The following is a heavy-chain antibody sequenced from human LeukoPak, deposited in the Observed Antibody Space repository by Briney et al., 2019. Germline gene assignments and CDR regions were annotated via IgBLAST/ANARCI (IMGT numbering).Heavy chain of an antibody. CDR2: ISAYNGNT. Sequence: SVKVSCKASGYTFTSYGISWVRQAPGQGLEWMGWISAYNGNTNYAQKFQGRVTITADKSTSTAYMELSSLRSEDTAVYYCARAFPPYYYDSSGYPYWYFDLWGRGTLVTVSS. D-gene: IGHD3-22*01. J-gene: IGHJ2*01. CDR1: GYTFTSYG. V-gene: IGHV1-18*01. CDR3: ARAFPPYYYDSSGYPYWYFDL.